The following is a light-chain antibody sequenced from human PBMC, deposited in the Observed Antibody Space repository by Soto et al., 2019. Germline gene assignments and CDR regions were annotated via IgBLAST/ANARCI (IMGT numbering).Light chain of an antibody. CDR2: GAS. CDR3: QQYGSSPPIT. V-gene: IGKV3-20*01. CDR1: QSVSSSY. Sequence: EIMLSQSPRTLSLSPGERATLSCRASQSVSSSYLAWYQQKPGQAPRLLIYGASSRATGIPDRFSGSGSGTDFTLTISRLEPEHFAVYYCQQYGSSPPITFGQGTRL. J-gene: IGKJ5*01.